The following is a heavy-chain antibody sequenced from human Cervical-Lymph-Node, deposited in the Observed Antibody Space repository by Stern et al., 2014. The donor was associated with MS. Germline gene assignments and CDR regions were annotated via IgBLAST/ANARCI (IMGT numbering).Heavy chain of an antibody. J-gene: IGHJ4*02. CDR1: GGSISSGGYS. D-gene: IGHD4-17*01. Sequence: VQLVESGPGLVKPSQTLSLPCTVSGGSISSGGYSWSWIRQPPGKGLEWVGYIYHTGSTYYNPSLKSRLDISVYTSKNQFSLKVRSVTAADTAVYYCARIGDDDGDFRLCYWGQGTLVTVSS. CDR2: IYHTGST. CDR3: ARIGDDDGDFRLCY. V-gene: IGHV4-31*03.